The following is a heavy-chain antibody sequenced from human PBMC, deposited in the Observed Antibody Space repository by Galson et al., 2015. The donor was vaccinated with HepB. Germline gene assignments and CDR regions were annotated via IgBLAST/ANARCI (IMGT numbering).Heavy chain of an antibody. Sequence: SVKVSCKASGGTFSSYAISWVRQAPGQGLEWMGGIIPIFGTANYAQKFQGRVTITADESTSTAYMELSSLRSEDTAVYYCARVGYYDSSSYHWYFDLWGRGTLVTVSS. J-gene: IGHJ2*01. CDR2: IIPIFGTA. D-gene: IGHD3-22*01. CDR1: GGTFSSYA. V-gene: IGHV1-69*13. CDR3: ARVGYYDSSSYHWYFDL.